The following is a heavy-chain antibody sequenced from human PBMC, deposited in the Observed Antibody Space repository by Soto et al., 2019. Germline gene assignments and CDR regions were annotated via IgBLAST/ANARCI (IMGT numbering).Heavy chain of an antibody. CDR1: GFAFSTYG. CDR3: ASELDWLLAFAY. V-gene: IGHV3-33*01. CDR2: TWHDGSNK. D-gene: IGHD3-9*01. Sequence: QVQLVESGGGVVQSGRSLRLSCAASGFAFSTYGMHWVRQAPGKGLEWVAMTWHDGSNKYYADSVKGRFTISRDNSKNTLYLQMNSLRAEDTAVYYCASELDWLLAFAYWGQGSLVTVSS. J-gene: IGHJ4*02.